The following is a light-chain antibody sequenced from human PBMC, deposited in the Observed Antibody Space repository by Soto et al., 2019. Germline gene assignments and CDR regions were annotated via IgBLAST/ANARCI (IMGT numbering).Light chain of an antibody. Sequence: QSALTQPRSVSGSLGQSVTISCTGTSSDVGRYKYVSWYQQHPGKAPKLMIYDVSERPSGVPDRFSGSKSGNTASLTISGLQAEDEADYYCCSYAGTYTYVFGSGTKLTVL. CDR2: DVS. CDR3: CSYAGTYTYV. CDR1: SSDVGRYKY. V-gene: IGLV2-11*01. J-gene: IGLJ1*01.